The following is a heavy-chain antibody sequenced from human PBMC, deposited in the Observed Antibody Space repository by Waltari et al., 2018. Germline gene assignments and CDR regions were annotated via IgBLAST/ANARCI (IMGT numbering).Heavy chain of an antibody. CDR3: ARDEMATVTYGRNYYYYHGIDV. J-gene: IGHJ6*02. D-gene: IGHD3-16*01. V-gene: IGHV4-34*01. CDR1: GGSFSGYY. CDR2: INHDGGT. Sequence: QVQLQQWGAGLLKPSETLSLTCAVYGGSFSGYYWTWIRQPPGKGLEWIGEINHDGGTSYNPSLKSRATISVDTSKNQLSLILNSVTAADTAVYYCARDEMATVTYGRNYYYYHGIDVWGQGTTVTVSS.